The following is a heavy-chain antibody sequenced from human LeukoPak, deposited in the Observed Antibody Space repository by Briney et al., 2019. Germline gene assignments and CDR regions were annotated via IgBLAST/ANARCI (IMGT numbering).Heavy chain of an antibody. Sequence: GGSLGLSCAASGFTFSSYGMHWVRQAPGKGLEWVAFIRYDGSNKYYADSVKGRFTISRDNSKNTLYLQMNSLRAEDTAVYYCAKEDSSGYYPTYFDYWGQGTLVTVSS. CDR2: IRYDGSNK. D-gene: IGHD3-22*01. CDR3: AKEDSSGYYPTYFDY. CDR1: GFTFSSYG. V-gene: IGHV3-30*02. J-gene: IGHJ4*02.